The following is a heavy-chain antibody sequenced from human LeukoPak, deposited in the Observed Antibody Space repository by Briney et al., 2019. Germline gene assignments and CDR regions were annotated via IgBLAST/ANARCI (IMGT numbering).Heavy chain of an antibody. D-gene: IGHD3-22*01. CDR1: GFTFSSYG. V-gene: IGHV3-30*18. J-gene: IGHJ4*02. CDR3: AKDPRYYDSSGYPYD. CDR2: IAYDGSNK. Sequence: GRSLRLSCAASGFTFSSYGMHWVRQAPGKGLEWVAVIAYDGSNKYYADSVKGRFTISRDNSKNTLYLQMNSLRAEDTAVYYCAKDPRYYDSSGYPYDWGQGTLVTVSS.